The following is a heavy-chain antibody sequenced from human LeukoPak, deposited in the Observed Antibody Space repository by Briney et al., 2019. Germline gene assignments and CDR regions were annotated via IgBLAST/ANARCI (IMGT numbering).Heavy chain of an antibody. V-gene: IGHV3-43*01. J-gene: IGHJ3*02. CDR2: ISWDGETT. Sequence: PGGSLRLSCAASRFTFDDYIMHWVRQAPGKGLEWVSLISWDGETTYYADSVKGRFTTSRDNSKNSLYLQMNSLRSEDTALYYCAKARGLIGGAFDIWGQGTMDTVSS. CDR3: AKARGLIGGAFDI. CDR1: RFTFDDYI. D-gene: IGHD3-22*01.